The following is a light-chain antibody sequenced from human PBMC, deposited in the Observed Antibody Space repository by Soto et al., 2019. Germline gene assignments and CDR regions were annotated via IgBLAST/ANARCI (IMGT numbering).Light chain of an antibody. CDR2: DAT. J-gene: IGKJ2*01. Sequence: DIQMTQSPSSLSASVGDRVTITCRASQSVNTNLHWYQKRQGKAPKLLIYDATRLQNGVPPRFSGSGSGTDFNLTISGLQPEDFATYYCQQTHNTPFTFGLGTMLEVK. V-gene: IGKV1-39*01. CDR3: QQTHNTPFT. CDR1: QSVNTN.